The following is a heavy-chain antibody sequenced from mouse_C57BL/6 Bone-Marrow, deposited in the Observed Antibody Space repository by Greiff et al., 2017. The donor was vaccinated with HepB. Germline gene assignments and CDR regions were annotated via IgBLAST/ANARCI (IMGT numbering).Heavy chain of an antibody. CDR1: GYAFTNYL. D-gene: IGHD2-2*01. J-gene: IGHJ4*01. CDR2: INPGSGGT. Sequence: VQLQQSGAELVRPGTSVKVSCKASGYAFTNYLIEWVKQRPGQGLEWIGVINPGSGGTNYNEKFKGKATLTADKSSSTAYMQLSSLTSEDTAVYVGSRMVTTGRVDAMDYWGQGTSVTVSS. CDR3: SRMVTTGRVDAMDY. V-gene: IGHV1-54*01.